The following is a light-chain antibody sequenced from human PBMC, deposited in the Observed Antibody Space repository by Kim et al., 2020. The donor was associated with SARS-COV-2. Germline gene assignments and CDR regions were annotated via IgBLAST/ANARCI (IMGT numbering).Light chain of an antibody. Sequence: ASQTGIFTSRGCKWGDKYVSWYQQKPGQAPVVVIYQENHPPSGIPERFSGSNSGNTATLTISGTQAMDEADYYCQAWDSSTHNYVFGAGTKVTVL. V-gene: IGLV3-1*01. J-gene: IGLJ1*01. CDR2: QEN. CDR3: QAWDSSTHNYV. CDR1: KWGDKY.